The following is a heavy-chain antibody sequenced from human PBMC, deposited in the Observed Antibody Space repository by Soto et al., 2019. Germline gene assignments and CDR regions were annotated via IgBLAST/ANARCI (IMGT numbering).Heavy chain of an antibody. J-gene: IGHJ6*04. CDR1: GYTFTSYG. Sequence: ASVKISCKASGYTFTSYGISWVRQAPGQGLEWMGWISAYNGNTNYAQKLQGRVTMTTDTSTSPAYMELRSLRSVDTAVYYCASASGYSYGSYYYGMGSCGRETKVAICS. CDR3: ASASGYSYGSYYYGMGS. V-gene: IGHV1-18*04. CDR2: ISAYNGNT. D-gene: IGHD5-18*01.